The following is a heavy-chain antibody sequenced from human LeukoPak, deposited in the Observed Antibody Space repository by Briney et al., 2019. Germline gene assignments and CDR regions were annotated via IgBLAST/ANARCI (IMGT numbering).Heavy chain of an antibody. V-gene: IGHV3-7*01. CDR1: GFSFSGYA. CDR2: IHNHGNEN. Sequence: GGSLRLSCAASGFSFSGYAMIWVRQAPGRGLEWVANIHNHGNENYLVDSVKGRFTISRDNARNSLFLQMNSLRAEDTAVYYCSRGDPDYWGQGTLVIVSS. CDR3: SRGDPDY. J-gene: IGHJ4*02. D-gene: IGHD2-21*02.